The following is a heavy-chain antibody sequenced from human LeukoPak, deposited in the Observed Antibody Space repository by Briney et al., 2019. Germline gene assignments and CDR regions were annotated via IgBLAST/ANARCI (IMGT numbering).Heavy chain of an antibody. CDR3: ARDPAWEAIDY. CDR1: GFSIRSSW. Sequence: TGGSLRLSCAVSGFSIRSSWMSWVRQTPGKGLEWVADMNEDGSGTYYVDSVKGRFTVSRDNAKNSLYLQMSSLRAEDTAVYYCARDPAWEAIDYWGQGTLVTVSS. D-gene: IGHD1-26*01. J-gene: IGHJ4*02. CDR2: MNEDGSGT. V-gene: IGHV3-7*01.